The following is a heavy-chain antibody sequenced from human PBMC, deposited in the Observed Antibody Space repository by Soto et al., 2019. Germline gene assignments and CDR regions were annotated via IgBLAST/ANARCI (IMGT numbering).Heavy chain of an antibody. CDR1: GFTFSSYA. J-gene: IGHJ4*02. CDR3: AKEVSDARTREKCGLVDY. CDR2: ISSSGGST. D-gene: IGHD2-8*01. V-gene: IGHV3-23*01. Sequence: EVQLLESGGGLVQPGGSLRLSCAASGFTFSSYAMPWVRQAPGKGLEWVSTISSSGGSTYYADSVEGRFTISRDNSKNTLYTQMNSLRAEDTAVYYCAKEVSDARTREKCGLVDYWGQGTLVNVSS.